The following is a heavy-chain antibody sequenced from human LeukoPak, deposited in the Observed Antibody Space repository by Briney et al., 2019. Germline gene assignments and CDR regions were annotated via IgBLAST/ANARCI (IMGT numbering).Heavy chain of an antibody. V-gene: IGHV3-23*01. CDR3: ARWSGSVTARNYYYYMDV. J-gene: IGHJ6*03. D-gene: IGHD6-6*01. CDR1: GFTFSSYA. CDR2: ISGRGDST. Sequence: GGSLRLSCAASGFTFSSYAMSWVRQAPEKGLEWVSVISGRGDSTYYADSVKGRFTISRDNSKNTLYLQMNSLRAEDTAVYYCARWSGSVTARNYYYYMDVWGEGTTVTVSS.